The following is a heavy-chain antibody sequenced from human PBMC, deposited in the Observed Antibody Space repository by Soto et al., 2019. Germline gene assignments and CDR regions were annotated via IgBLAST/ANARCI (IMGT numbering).Heavy chain of an antibody. CDR2: IHYSGST. D-gene: IGHD4-17*01. CDR3: ARHGTLHGDYDY. Sequence: PSETLSLTCTVSGDSISSYYWSWIRQPPGKGLEWIGYIHYSGSTNYNPSLKSRVTISVDTSKNQFSLRLSSVTAADTAVYYCARHGTLHGDYDYCGQGILVTLSS. CDR1: GDSISSYY. J-gene: IGHJ4*02. V-gene: IGHV4-59*08.